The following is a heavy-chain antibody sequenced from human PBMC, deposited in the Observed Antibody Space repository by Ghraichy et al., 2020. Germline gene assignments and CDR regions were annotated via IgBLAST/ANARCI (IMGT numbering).Heavy chain of an antibody. J-gene: IGHJ3*02. Sequence: GGSLRLSCAASGFTFSSYSMNWVRQAPGKGLELVSSISSSSSYIYYADSVKGRFTISRDNAKNSLYLQMNSLRAEDTAVYYCARAGPHVVVPAVDIWGQGTLFTVSS. D-gene: IGHD2-2*01. CDR2: ISSSSSYI. CDR1: GFTFSSYS. V-gene: IGHV3-21*01. CDR3: ARAGPHVVVPAVDI.